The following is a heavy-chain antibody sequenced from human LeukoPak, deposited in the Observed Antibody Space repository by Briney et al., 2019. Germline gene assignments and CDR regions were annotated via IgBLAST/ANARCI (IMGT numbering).Heavy chain of an antibody. V-gene: IGHV4-4*07. CDR2: IYTSGNT. J-gene: IGHJ4*02. CDR1: GGSISSDY. D-gene: IGHD3-22*01. CDR3: ARVTGYMIEDYFDY. Sequence: SETLSLTCTVSGGSISSDYWSWIRQPAGKGLEWIGRIYTSGNTNYNPSLMSRVTISVDTSKNQFSLKLSSVTAADTAVYYCARVTGYMIEDYFDYWGQGTLVTVSA.